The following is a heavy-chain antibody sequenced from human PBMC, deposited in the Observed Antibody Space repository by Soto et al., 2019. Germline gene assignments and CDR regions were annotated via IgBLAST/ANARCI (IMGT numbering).Heavy chain of an antibody. Sequence: QVQLVQSGAEVKKPGSSVKVSCKASGGTFSSYAISWVRQAPGQGLEWMGGIIPIFGTANYAQKFQGRVTITEDEATSTAYMELSSLRSEDTAVYYCARDRSAAAAGTYYYYYGMDVWGQGTTVTVSS. CDR2: IIPIFGTA. CDR1: GGTFSSYA. V-gene: IGHV1-69*01. D-gene: IGHD6-13*01. CDR3: ARDRSAAAAGTYYYYYGMDV. J-gene: IGHJ6*02.